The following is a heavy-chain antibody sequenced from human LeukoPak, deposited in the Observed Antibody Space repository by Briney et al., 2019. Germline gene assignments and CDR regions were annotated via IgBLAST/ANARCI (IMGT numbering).Heavy chain of an antibody. J-gene: IGHJ3*02. Sequence: SETLSLTCAVYGGSFSGYYRSWIRQAPGKGLEWIGEINHSGSTNYNSSLKSRVTISVDTSKNQFSLKLSSVTAADTAVYYCARAITMVRGALSHDAFDIWGQGTMVTVSS. D-gene: IGHD3-10*01. CDR3: ARAITMVRGALSHDAFDI. V-gene: IGHV4-34*01. CDR1: GGSFSGYY. CDR2: INHSGST.